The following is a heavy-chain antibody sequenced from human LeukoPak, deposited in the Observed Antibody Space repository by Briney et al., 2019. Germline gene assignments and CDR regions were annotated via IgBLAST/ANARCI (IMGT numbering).Heavy chain of an antibody. CDR2: IWYDGSNK. CDR3: ARAFVTMLSVDY. J-gene: IGHJ4*02. V-gene: IGHV3-33*01. D-gene: IGHD2-8*01. CDR1: GFTFSSYG. Sequence: GGSLRLSCAASGFTFSSYGMHWVRQAPGKGLEWVAVIWYDGSNKYYADSVKGRFTISRDNSKNTLYLQMNSLRAEDTGVYYCARAFVTMLSVDYWGQGTLVTVSS.